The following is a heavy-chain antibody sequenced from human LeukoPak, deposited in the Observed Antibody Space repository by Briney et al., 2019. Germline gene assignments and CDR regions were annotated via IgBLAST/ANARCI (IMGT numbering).Heavy chain of an antibody. CDR2: IYYSGST. CDR1: GGSFSGYY. J-gene: IGHJ4*02. V-gene: IGHV4-59*01. Sequence: SETLSLTCAVYGGSFSGYYWSWIRQPPGKGLEWIGYIYYSGSTNYNPSLKSRVTISVDTSKNQFSLKLSSVTAADTAVYYCARATGSYPDNDFDYWGQGTLVTVSS. CDR3: ARATGSYPDNDFDY. D-gene: IGHD3-10*01.